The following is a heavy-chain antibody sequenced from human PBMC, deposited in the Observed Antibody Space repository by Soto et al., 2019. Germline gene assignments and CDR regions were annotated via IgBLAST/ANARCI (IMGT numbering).Heavy chain of an antibody. J-gene: IGHJ4*02. Sequence: QVQLQESGPGLVRPSETLSLTCTVSSDSISSYYWIWIRQSPGKGLEWIGYTDYSGNTNYNPSLKSRVTKSGETSKNQFSLRLSSVTAADPAVYYCARAVGDPLYYLDYWCQGTLVTVSS. CDR2: TDYSGNT. CDR1: SDSISSYY. V-gene: IGHV4-59*08. D-gene: IGHD6-19*01. CDR3: ARAVGDPLYYLDY.